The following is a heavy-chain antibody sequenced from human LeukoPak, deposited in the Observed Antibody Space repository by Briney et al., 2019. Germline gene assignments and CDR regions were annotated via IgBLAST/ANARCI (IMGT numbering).Heavy chain of an antibody. D-gene: IGHD2-15*01. V-gene: IGHV3-23*01. Sequence: PGGSLRLSCAASGFTFSSYAMSWVRQAPGKGLEWVSAISGSGGSTYYADSVKGRFTISRDNSKNTLYLQMNSLRAEDTAVYYCAKGRLVVAAHPGWYFDLWGRGTLATVSS. CDR2: ISGSGGST. CDR3: AKGRLVVAAHPGWYFDL. CDR1: GFTFSSYA. J-gene: IGHJ2*01.